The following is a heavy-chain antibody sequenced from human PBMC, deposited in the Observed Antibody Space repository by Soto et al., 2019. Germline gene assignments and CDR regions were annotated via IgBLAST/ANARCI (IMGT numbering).Heavy chain of an antibody. Sequence: GGSLRLSCAASGFTVSSNYMSWVRQAPGKGLEWVSVIYSGGSTYYADSVKGRFTISRDNSKNTLYLQMNGLRAEDTAVYYCARGLLRGYCSGGSCYIHYYYYGMDVWGQGTTVTVSS. CDR1: GFTVSSNY. CDR3: ARGLLRGYCSGGSCYIHYYYYGMDV. J-gene: IGHJ6*02. V-gene: IGHV3-53*01. CDR2: IYSGGST. D-gene: IGHD2-15*01.